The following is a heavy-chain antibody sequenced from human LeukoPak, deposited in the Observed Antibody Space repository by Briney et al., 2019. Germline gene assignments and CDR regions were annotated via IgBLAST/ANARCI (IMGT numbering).Heavy chain of an antibody. V-gene: IGHV3-23*01. CDR1: GFTFTNYG. CDR3: AGELFGDDAFDI. J-gene: IGHJ3*02. D-gene: IGHD3-10*01. CDR2: RSGSGDGQ. Sequence: GRSLRLSCSASGFTFTNYGMSCVRQAARNGLGWVSVRSGSGDGQCYADSVEGRFTISRDIAKNIWYLQMDSLRAEDTAVYYCAGELFGDDAFDIWGQGTMVTVSS.